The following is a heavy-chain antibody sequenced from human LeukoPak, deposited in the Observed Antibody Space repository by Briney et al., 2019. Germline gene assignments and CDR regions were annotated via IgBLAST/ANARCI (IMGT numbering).Heavy chain of an antibody. D-gene: IGHD6-13*01. J-gene: IGHJ3*02. CDR2: ISAYNGDT. Sequence: ASVKVSCKASGGTFSRCSISWVRQAPGQGLEWMGWISAYNGDTNYVQKLQGRVTMTTDTSTSTAYMELKSLRSDDTAVYYCAREEGAPIAAANIWGLGTRVTVSS. V-gene: IGHV1-18*01. CDR3: AREEGAPIAAANI. CDR1: GGTFSRCS.